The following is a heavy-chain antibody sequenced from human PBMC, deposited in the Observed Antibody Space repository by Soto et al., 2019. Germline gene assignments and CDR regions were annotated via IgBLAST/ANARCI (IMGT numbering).Heavy chain of an antibody. J-gene: IGHJ4*01. CDR1: GGTVSSYV. D-gene: IGHD3-22*01. V-gene: IGHV1-69*01. Sequence: QVQLVQSGAEVKKPGSSVKVSCKAPGGTVSSYVISWVRQAPGQGLEWMGGIIPIFGTAKYAQKFQGRVTITADESTRTAYMELSSLRSEDTAVYYCARSPRGTDNYYDSSGYTSWGHGTLVTVSS. CDR2: IIPIFGTA. CDR3: ARSPRGTDNYYDSSGYTS.